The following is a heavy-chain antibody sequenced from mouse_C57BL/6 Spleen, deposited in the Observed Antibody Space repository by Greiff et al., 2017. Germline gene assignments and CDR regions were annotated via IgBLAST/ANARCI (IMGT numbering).Heavy chain of an antibody. V-gene: IGHV1-7*01. CDR2: INPSSGYT. CDR3: ARSRRPSDYDAGFAY. CDR1: GYTFTSYW. J-gene: IGHJ3*01. Sequence: QVQLKESGAELAKPGASVKLSCKASGYTFTSYWMHWVKQRPGQGLEWIGYINPSSGYTKYNQKFKDKATLTADKSSSTAYMQLSSLTYEDSAVYYGARSRRPSDYDAGFAYWGQGTLVTVSA. D-gene: IGHD2-4*01.